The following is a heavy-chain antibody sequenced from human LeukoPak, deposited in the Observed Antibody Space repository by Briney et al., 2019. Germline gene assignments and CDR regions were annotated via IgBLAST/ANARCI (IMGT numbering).Heavy chain of an antibody. CDR3: ARGANWAARPLAY. Sequence: PSETLSLTCAVYGGSFSGYYWSWIRQPPGKGLEWIGEINHSGSTNYNPSLKSRVTISVDTSKNQFSLKLSSVTAADTAVYYCARGANWAARPLAYWGQGTLVTVSS. D-gene: IGHD6-6*01. J-gene: IGHJ4*02. CDR1: GGSFSGYY. CDR2: INHSGST. V-gene: IGHV4-34*01.